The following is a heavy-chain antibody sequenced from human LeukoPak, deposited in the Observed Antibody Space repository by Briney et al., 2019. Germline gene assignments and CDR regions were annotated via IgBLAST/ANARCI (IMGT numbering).Heavy chain of an antibody. D-gene: IGHD6-13*01. CDR3: AKASGYSSSWYSSAPYYFDY. CDR2: ISGDGGST. J-gene: IGHJ4*02. V-gene: IGHV3-43*02. CDR1: GFSFGDYA. Sequence: GGSLRLSCAASGFSFGDYAMHWVRQAPGKGLEWVSLISGDGGSTYYADSVKGRFTISRDNSKNSLYLQMNSLRTEDTALYYCAKASGYSSSWYSSAPYYFDYWGQGTLVTVSS.